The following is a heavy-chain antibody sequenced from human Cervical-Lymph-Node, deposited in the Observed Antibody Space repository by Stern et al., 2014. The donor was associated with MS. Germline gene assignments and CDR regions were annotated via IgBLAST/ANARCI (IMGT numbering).Heavy chain of an antibody. CDR2: IYHSGST. CDR3: ARARAIAVAFDL. Sequence: QLQLQESGPGLVKPSETLSLTCTVSRYSINSDYYWGWIRQPPGKGLEWIGSIYHSGSTYYKSSLKSRVTISVDTSKNQFSLKLTSVTAADTAVYYCARARAIAVAFDLWGRGTLVTVSS. J-gene: IGHJ2*01. D-gene: IGHD6-19*01. CDR1: RYSINSDYY. V-gene: IGHV4-38-2*02.